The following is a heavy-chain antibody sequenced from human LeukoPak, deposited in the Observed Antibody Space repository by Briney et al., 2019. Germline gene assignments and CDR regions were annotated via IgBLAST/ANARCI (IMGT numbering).Heavy chain of an antibody. CDR1: RFTFSSYA. CDR2: ISGSGGST. D-gene: IGHD3-22*01. V-gene: IGHV3-23*01. Sequence: GGSLRLSCAASRFTFSSYAMSWVRQAPGKGLEWVSAISGSGGSTYYADSVKGRFTISRDNSKNTLYLQMNSLRAEDTAVYYCAKDYYDSSGYSGIDYWGQGTLVTVSS. CDR3: AKDYYDSSGYSGIDY. J-gene: IGHJ4*02.